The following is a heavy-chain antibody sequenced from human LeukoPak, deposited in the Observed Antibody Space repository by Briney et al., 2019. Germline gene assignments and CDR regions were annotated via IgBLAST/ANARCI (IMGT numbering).Heavy chain of an antibody. CDR3: ACVDYYDSSGHGY. V-gene: IGHV3-21*01. J-gene: IGHJ4*02. CDR1: GFTFDDYG. CDR2: ISSSSSYI. Sequence: SGGSLRLSCAASGFTFDDYGMSWVRQDPGKRLEWVSSISSSSSYIYYADSVKGRFTISRDNAKNSLYLQMNSLRAEDTAVYYCACVDYYDSSGHGYWGQGTLVTVSS. D-gene: IGHD3-22*01.